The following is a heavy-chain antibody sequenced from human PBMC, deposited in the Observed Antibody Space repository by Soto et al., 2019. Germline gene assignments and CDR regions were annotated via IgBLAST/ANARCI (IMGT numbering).Heavy chain of an antibody. D-gene: IGHD3-22*01. V-gene: IGHV3-53*01. CDR3: ARAGSPFDSDSSGYWGFDH. CDR1: GFAVSNNY. J-gene: IGHJ4*02. CDR2: VYSGGTT. Sequence: GGSLRLSCVASGFAVSNNYMNWVRQAPGKGLEWVSVVYSGGTTYYAVSVRDRFTVSRDDSKNTLFLQMSSLRAEDTAVYYCARAGSPFDSDSSGYWGFDHWGQGTLVTVSS.